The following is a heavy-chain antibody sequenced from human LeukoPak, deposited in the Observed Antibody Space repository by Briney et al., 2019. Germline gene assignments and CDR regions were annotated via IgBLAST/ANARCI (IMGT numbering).Heavy chain of an antibody. V-gene: IGHV3-48*04. D-gene: IGHD3-10*01. CDR1: GLTFSSYS. CDR2: ISSSSSTI. Sequence: GGSLRLSCAASGLTFSSYSMNWVRQAPGKGLEWVSYISSSSSTIYYADSVKGRFTISRDNAKNSLYLQMNSLRAEDTAVYYCARARGSSFFDYWGQGTMVTVSS. J-gene: IGHJ4*02. CDR3: ARARGSSFFDY.